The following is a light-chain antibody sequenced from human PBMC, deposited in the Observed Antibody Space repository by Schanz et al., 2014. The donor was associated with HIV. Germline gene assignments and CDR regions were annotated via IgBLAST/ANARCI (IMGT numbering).Light chain of an antibody. V-gene: IGKV3D-15*01. Sequence: EIVLTQSPGTLSLSPGERATLSCRASQSVSSNLAWYQQKPGQAPRLLIYGASTRATGIPARFSGSGSGTEFTLTISILQSEDFAVYFCQQYNNWNTFGGGTKVEIK. CDR2: GAS. CDR3: QQYNNWNT. J-gene: IGKJ4*01. CDR1: QSVSSN.